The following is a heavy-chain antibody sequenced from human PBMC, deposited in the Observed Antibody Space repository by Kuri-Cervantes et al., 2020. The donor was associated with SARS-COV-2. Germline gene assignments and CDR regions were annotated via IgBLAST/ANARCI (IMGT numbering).Heavy chain of an antibody. CDR3: ARQVPAAIRGQGFDP. CDR2: VNHRGST. V-gene: IGHV4-34*01. J-gene: IGHJ5*02. CDR1: GESFSGYY. Sequence: SETLSLTCAFYGESFSGYYWNWIRQSPGKGLEWIGEVNHRGSTNYNPSLKSRVTISVDTSKNQFSLKLSSVTAADTAVYYCARQVPAAIRGQGFDPWGQGTLVTVSS. D-gene: IGHD2-2*02.